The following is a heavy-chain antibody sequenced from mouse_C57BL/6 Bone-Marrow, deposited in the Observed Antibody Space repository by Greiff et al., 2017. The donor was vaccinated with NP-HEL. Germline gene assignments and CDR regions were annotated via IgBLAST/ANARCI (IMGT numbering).Heavy chain of an antibody. V-gene: IGHV1-26*01. D-gene: IGHD1-2*01. J-gene: IGHJ4*01. CDR2: INPNNGGT. CDR1: GYTFTDYY. CDR3: ARRRIISGDY. Sequence: EVQLQQSGPELVKPGASVKISCKASGYTFTDYYMNWVKQSHGKSLEWIGDINPNNGGTSYNQKFKGKATLTVDKSSSTAYMELRSLTSEDSAVYYCARRRIISGDYWGQGTSVTVSS.